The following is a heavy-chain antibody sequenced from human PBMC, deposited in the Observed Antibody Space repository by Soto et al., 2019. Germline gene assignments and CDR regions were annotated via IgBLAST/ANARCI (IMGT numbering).Heavy chain of an antibody. V-gene: IGHV1-18*04. CDR1: GDTFGSHG. CDR3: ARGGDVLGFLDPPSPYYYYGIDV. CDR2: FIAMLGTP. D-gene: IGHD3-3*01. J-gene: IGHJ6*02. Sequence: ASVKVSCKASGDTFGSHGIAWVRQAPGQGXEWMGGFIAMLGTPTYAKKVQGRVTMTTDTSTSTAYMELRSLRSDDTAVYYCARGGDVLGFLDPPSPYYYYGIDVWGQGTTVTVSS.